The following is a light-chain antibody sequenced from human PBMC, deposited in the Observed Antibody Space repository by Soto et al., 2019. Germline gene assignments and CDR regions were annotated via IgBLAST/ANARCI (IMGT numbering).Light chain of an antibody. CDR2: GGS. Sequence: IVLTQSPGTLSLSPGERATLSCRASQSVDSNYLAWYQQKPGQAPRLLIYGGSRRATGIPDRFSGGGSGTDFTLTISRLEPEDYAVYYWQQYSSGMFGQGTKVEI. V-gene: IGKV3-20*01. J-gene: IGKJ1*01. CDR1: QSVDSNY. CDR3: QQYSSGM.